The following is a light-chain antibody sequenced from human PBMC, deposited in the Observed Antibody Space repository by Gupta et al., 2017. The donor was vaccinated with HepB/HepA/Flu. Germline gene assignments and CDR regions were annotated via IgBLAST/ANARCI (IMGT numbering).Light chain of an antibody. V-gene: IGLV1-40*01. Sequence: QSVLTQPPSVSGAPGQRVTISCTASSSNIGAGYDVHWYQQLPGTAPKLLIYGNTNRPAGVPDRFSGSKSGTSASLAIPGLQAEDEADYFCQSYDSSLSGSVFGGGTKLTVL. CDR1: SSNIGAGYD. CDR3: QSYDSSLSGSV. CDR2: GNT. J-gene: IGLJ2*01.